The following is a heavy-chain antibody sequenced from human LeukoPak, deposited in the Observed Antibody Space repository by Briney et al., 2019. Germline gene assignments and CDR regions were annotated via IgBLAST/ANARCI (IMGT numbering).Heavy chain of an antibody. Sequence: GGSLRLSCAASGFTFSSYAMSWVRQAPGKGLEWVSAISGSGGSTYYADSVKGRFTISRDNSKNTLYLQMNSLRAEDTAVYYRARSGYSYGHMTYYFGYWGQGTLVTVSS. D-gene: IGHD5-18*01. V-gene: IGHV3-23*01. CDR3: ARSGYSYGHMTYYFGY. CDR1: GFTFSSYA. J-gene: IGHJ4*02. CDR2: ISGSGGST.